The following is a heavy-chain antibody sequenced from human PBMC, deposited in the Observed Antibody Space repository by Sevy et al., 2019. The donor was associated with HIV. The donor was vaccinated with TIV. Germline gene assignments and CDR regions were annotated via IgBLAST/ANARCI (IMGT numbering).Heavy chain of an antibody. CDR1: GFIFSSFE. D-gene: IGHD2-15*01. CDR2: ISTSGSNR. J-gene: IGHJ6*02. CDR3: ARVVAYCSGGSCFPGYYYGMDV. V-gene: IGHV3-48*03. Sequence: GGSLRLSCAASGFIFSSFEMNWVRQAPGKGLEWVSSISTSGSNRYYADSVKGRVTISRDNAKNSLYLQMNSLRAEDTAVYYCARVVAYCSGGSCFPGYYYGMDVWGQGTTVTVSS.